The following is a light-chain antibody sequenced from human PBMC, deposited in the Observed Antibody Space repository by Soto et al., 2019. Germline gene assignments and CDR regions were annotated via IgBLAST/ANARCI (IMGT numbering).Light chain of an antibody. CDR2: AAS. Sequence: DIQMTQSPSSLSASVGDRVTITCRASQSISSYLNWYQQKAGKAPKVLIYAASNLQSGVPSRFSGSESGTDFTLTISSLQPEGSATYYCQQSYSTPWTFGQGTKVEIK. CDR3: QQSYSTPWT. J-gene: IGKJ1*01. V-gene: IGKV1-39*01. CDR1: QSISSY.